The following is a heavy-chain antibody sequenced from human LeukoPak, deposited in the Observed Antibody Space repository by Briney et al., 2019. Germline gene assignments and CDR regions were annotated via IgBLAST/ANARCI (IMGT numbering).Heavy chain of an antibody. CDR1: GYSISSGYY. CDR3: ARGGYYYGSGSYYKGVGYYYYMDV. V-gene: IGHV4-61*01. J-gene: IGHJ6*03. Sequence: PSETLSLTCTVSGYSISSGYYWGWIRQPPGKGLEWIGYIYYSGSTNYNPSLKSRVTISVDTSKNQFSLKLSSVTAADTAVYYCARGGYYYGSGSYYKGVGYYYYMDVWGKGTTVTVSS. CDR2: IYYSGST. D-gene: IGHD3-10*01.